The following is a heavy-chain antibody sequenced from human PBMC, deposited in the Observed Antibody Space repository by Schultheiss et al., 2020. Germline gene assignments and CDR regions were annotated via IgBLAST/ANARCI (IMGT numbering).Heavy chain of an antibody. V-gene: IGHV3-23*01. Sequence: GGSLRLSCAASGFTFSSYGMHWVRQAPGKGLEWVSAISGSGGTTYYADSVKGRFTISRDNSKNTLYLQMNSLRAEDTAVYYCARDIVSRYLDYWGQGTLVNVSS. CDR2: ISGSGGTT. CDR3: ARDIVSRYLDY. D-gene: IGHD5/OR15-5a*01. J-gene: IGHJ4*02. CDR1: GFTFSSYG.